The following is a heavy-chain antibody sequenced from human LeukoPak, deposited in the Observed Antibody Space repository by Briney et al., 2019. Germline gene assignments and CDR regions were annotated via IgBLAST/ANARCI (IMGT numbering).Heavy chain of an antibody. J-gene: IGHJ4*02. V-gene: IGHV3-11*01. CDR3: ARDRSGYYYDSSGYSVPFDY. CDR2: ISSSGSTI. CDR1: GFTFSDYY. Sequence: PGGSLRLSCAASGFTFSDYYMSWIRQAPGKGLEWVSYISSSGSTIYYADSVKGRFTISRDNAKNSLYLQMNSLRAEDTAVYYCARDRSGYYYDSSGYSVPFDYWGQGTLVTVSS. D-gene: IGHD3-22*01.